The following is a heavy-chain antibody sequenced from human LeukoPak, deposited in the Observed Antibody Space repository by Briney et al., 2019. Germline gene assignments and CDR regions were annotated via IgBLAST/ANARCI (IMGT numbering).Heavy chain of an antibody. V-gene: IGHV3-33*01. CDR1: GFTFSSYG. Sequence: GGSLRLSCAASGFTFSSYGMHWVRQAPGKGLEWVAVIWYDGSNKYYADTVKGRFTISRDNSKNTLYLQMNSLRAEDTAVYYCARDAQEWFGYHFDYWGQGTLVTVSS. CDR2: IWYDGSNK. J-gene: IGHJ4*02. D-gene: IGHD3-10*01. CDR3: ARDAQEWFGYHFDY.